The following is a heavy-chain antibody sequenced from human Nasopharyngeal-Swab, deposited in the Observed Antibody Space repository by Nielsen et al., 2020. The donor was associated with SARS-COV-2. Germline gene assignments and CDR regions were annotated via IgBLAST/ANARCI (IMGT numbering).Heavy chain of an antibody. Sequence: TPSLTRAVYGGSFSGYYWSWSRQPPGKGLEWIGEINHSGSTNYNPSLKSRVTISVDTSKNQFSLKLSSVTAADTAVYYCARRVRPGSYWFDPWGQGTLVTVSS. D-gene: IGHD3-10*01. CDR2: INHSGST. CDR3: ARRVRPGSYWFDP. J-gene: IGHJ5*02. V-gene: IGHV4-34*01. CDR1: GGSFSGYY.